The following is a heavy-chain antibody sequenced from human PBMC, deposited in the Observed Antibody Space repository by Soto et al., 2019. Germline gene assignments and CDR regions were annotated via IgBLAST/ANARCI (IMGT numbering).Heavy chain of an antibody. J-gene: IGHJ5*02. D-gene: IGHD3-3*02. CDR3: ASPKIAFYNWFDP. CDR2: IYYSGST. V-gene: IGHV4-39*01. Sequence: QLQLQESGPGLVKPSETLSLTCTVSGGSISSSSYYWGWIRQPPGKGLEWIGSIYYSGSTYYNPSLQSRVTISLDTSKNQFSLKLSSVPAADTAVYYCASPKIAFYNWFDPWGQGTLVTVSS. CDR1: GGSISSSSYY.